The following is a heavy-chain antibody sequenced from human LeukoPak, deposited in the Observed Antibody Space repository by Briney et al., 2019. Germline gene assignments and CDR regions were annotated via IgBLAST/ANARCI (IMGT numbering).Heavy chain of an antibody. Sequence: GGSLRLSCAASGFTFSSYAMSWVRQAPGKGLEWVSAISGSGGSTYYADSVKGRFTISRDNSKNTLYLQMNSLRAADTAVYYCAKVRRIYSSGWFSAFDIWGQGTMVTVSS. D-gene: IGHD6-19*01. CDR1: GFTFSSYA. CDR3: AKVRRIYSSGWFSAFDI. J-gene: IGHJ3*02. CDR2: ISGSGGST. V-gene: IGHV3-23*01.